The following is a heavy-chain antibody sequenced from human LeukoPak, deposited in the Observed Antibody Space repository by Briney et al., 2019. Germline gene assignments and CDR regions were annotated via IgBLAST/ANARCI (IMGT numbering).Heavy chain of an antibody. J-gene: IGHJ4*02. D-gene: IGHD4-23*01. CDR3: ARGLPYGGNSVSPHY. CDR2: FDPEDGET. CDR1: GYTLTELS. V-gene: IGHV1-24*01. Sequence: ASVKVSCKVSGYTLTELSMHWVRQAPGKGLEWMGGFDPEDGETIYAQKFQGRVTMTEDTSTDTAYMELSSLRSEDTAVYYCARGLPYGGNSVSPHYWGQGTLVTVSS.